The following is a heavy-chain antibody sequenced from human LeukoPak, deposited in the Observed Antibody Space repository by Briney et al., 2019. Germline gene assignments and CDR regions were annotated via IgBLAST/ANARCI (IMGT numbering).Heavy chain of an antibody. J-gene: IGHJ4*02. CDR2: ISSSGSTI. CDR3: ARDEQGITMIVVAPL. D-gene: IGHD3-22*01. Sequence: SGGSLRLSCAASGFTFSSYEMNWVRQAPGKGLEWVSYISSSGSTIYYADSVKGRFTISRDNAKNSLYLQMNSLRAEDTAVYYCARDEQGITMIVVAPLWGQGTLVTVSS. CDR1: GFTFSSYE. V-gene: IGHV3-48*03.